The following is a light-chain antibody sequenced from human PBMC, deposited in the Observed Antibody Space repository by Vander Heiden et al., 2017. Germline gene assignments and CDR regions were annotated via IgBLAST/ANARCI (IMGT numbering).Light chain of an antibody. J-gene: IGLJ1*01. CDR3: TAYADGRFV. CDR2: EDS. V-gene: IGLV2-8*01. Sequence: SALTQPPSPSGSPGQPVTIPCTATSSDIGRYDSGSWYEQYPGKAPKLIIYEDSRRPSGVPARFSGSKSGNTASLTVSGLQTEDEADYYGTAYADGRFVFGTGTKITVL. CDR1: SSDIGRYDS.